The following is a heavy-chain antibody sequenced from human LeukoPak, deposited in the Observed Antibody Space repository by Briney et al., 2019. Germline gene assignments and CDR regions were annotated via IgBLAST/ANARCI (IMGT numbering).Heavy chain of an antibody. Sequence: SVKVSCKASGGTFSSYAISWVRQAPGQGLEWMGGIIPMFGTANYAQKFHGRVTITTDESTSTAYMELSSLRSEETAVYYCARGLAAAGIYYYYYMDVWGKGTTVTVSS. J-gene: IGHJ6*03. CDR1: GGTFSSYA. V-gene: IGHV1-69*05. CDR2: IIPMFGTA. CDR3: ARGLAAAGIYYYYYMDV. D-gene: IGHD6-13*01.